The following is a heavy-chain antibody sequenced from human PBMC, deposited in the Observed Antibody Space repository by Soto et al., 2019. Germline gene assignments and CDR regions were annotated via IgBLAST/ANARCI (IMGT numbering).Heavy chain of an antibody. CDR2: IYYSGST. Sequence: SETLSLTCTVSGGSVSSGSYYWSWIRQPPGKGLEWIGYIYYSGSTNYNPPLKSRVTISVDTSKNQFSLKLSSVTAADTAVYYCARIAVAVRFPRGGYFDYWGQGTLVTVSS. D-gene: IGHD6-19*01. CDR1: GGSVSSGSYY. J-gene: IGHJ4*02. CDR3: ARIAVAVRFPRGGYFDY. V-gene: IGHV4-61*01.